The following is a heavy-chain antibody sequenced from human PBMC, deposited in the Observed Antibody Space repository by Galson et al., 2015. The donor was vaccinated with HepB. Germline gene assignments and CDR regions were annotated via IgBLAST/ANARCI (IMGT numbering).Heavy chain of an antibody. Sequence: SLRLSCAASGFTFSSYTMNWVRQAPGKGLEWISYLSTTGTNTLCTDFVKGRFTVSRDNAKNSLYLQMNSLRVEDTALYYCVRIILSGGYWYFDYWGQGILVTVSS. CDR3: VRIILSGGYWYFDY. J-gene: IGHJ4*02. V-gene: IGHV3-48*01. CDR2: LSTTGTNT. CDR1: GFTFSSYT. D-gene: IGHD6-25*01.